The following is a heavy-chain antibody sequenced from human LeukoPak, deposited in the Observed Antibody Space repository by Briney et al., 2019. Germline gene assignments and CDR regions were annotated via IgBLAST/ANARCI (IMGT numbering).Heavy chain of an antibody. CDR2: ISSSSSYI. V-gene: IGHV3-21*01. J-gene: IGHJ4*02. D-gene: IGHD1-20*01. CDR1: GFTFDDYA. Sequence: GGSLRLSCAASGFTFDDYAMHWVRQAPGKGLEWVSGISSSSSYIYYADSVKGRFTISRDNAKNSLYLQMNSLRVEDTAIYYCARDNWKDCWGQGTLVTVSS. CDR3: ARDNWKDC.